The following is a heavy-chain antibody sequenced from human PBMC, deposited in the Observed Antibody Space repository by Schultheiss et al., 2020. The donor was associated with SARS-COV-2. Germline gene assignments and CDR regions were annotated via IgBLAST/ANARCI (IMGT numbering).Heavy chain of an antibody. CDR2: INHSGST. Sequence: SETLSLACAVYGGSFSGYYWSWIRQPPGKGLEWIGEINHSGSTNYNPSLKSRVTISVDKSKNQFSLKLSSVTAADTAVYYCAGARRMYNWIPDYWGQGTLVTVSS. J-gene: IGHJ4*02. D-gene: IGHD1-20*01. CDR3: AGARRMYNWIPDY. V-gene: IGHV4-34*01. CDR1: GGSFSGYY.